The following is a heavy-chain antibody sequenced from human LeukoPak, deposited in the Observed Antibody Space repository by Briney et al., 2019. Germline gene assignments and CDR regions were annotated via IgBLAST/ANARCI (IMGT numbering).Heavy chain of an antibody. CDR2: ISDSGGST. D-gene: IGHD6-13*01. V-gene: IGHV3-23*01. Sequence: GGSLRLSCAASGFTFSSYAMSWVRQAPGKGLEWVSAISDSGGSTYYADSVKGRFTISRDNSKNTLYLQMNSLRAEDTAVYYCAKEGVYSSSWYGNWYFDLWGRGTLVTVSS. CDR1: GFTFSSYA. J-gene: IGHJ2*01. CDR3: AKEGVYSSSWYGNWYFDL.